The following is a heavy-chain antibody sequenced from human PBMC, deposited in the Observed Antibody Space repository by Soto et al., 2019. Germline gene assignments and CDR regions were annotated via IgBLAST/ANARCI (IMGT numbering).Heavy chain of an antibody. CDR3: ARGEWAGRPGGPYYYYYGMDV. CDR2: MNPNSGNT. V-gene: IGHV1-8*01. CDR1: GYTFTSYD. D-gene: IGHD6-6*01. Sequence: ASVKVSCKASGYTFTSYDINWVRQATGQGLEWMGWMNPNSGNTGYAQKFQGRVTMSRNTSISTAYMELSSLRSEDTAVYYCARGEWAGRPGGPYYYYYGMDVWGQGTTVDVST. J-gene: IGHJ6*01.